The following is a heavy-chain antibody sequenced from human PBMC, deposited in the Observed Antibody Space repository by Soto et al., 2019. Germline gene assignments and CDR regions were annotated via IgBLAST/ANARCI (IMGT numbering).Heavy chain of an antibody. CDR2: VSTSSSYT. V-gene: IGHV3-11*03. J-gene: IGHJ4*02. CDR3: ARLRLTGYFDY. Sequence: PGGSLRLSCVASGFTFSDHYMTWIRQAPGKGLEWLSYVSTSSSYTKYAESVKGRFTNSRDNAMNSLYLQLNSLRAEDTAVYYCARLRLTGYFDYWGQGTLVTVSS. CDR1: GFTFSDHY.